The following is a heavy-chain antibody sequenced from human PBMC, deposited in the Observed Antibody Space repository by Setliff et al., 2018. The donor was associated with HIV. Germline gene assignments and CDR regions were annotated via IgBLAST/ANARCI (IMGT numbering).Heavy chain of an antibody. CDR3: ARWEAAQKAFDI. Sequence: PSETLSLTCTVSGVSITSYHWNWIRQPPGKGLERIGYGHYSGNTKQNPSLRSRVTISVDTSKNQLSLTLYSVSAADTAVYYCARWEAAQKAFDIWGHGTMVTVSS. D-gene: IGHD1-26*01. V-gene: IGHV4-59*08. CDR1: GVSITSYH. J-gene: IGHJ3*02. CDR2: GHYSGNT.